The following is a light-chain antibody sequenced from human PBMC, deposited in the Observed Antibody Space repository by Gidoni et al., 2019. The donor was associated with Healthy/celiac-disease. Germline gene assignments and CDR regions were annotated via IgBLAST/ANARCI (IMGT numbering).Light chain of an antibody. J-gene: IGKJ4*01. CDR3: HQYRNWPSLT. Sequence: EVVMTQSPAIVSVSPGDTATLSCRAIQAINSNLAWYLQRPGQAPRLLIYGASTRATGIPARFSGSGSGTEFTLTISSLQFEDFAVYYCHQYRNWPSLTFGGGTKVDIK. CDR2: GAS. V-gene: IGKV3-15*01. CDR1: QAINSN.